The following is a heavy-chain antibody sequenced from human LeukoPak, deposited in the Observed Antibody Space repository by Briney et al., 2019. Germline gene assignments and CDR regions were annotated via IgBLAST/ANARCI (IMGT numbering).Heavy chain of an antibody. CDR2: ISAYNDNT. CDR1: GYTFTNNG. J-gene: IGHJ3*02. D-gene: IGHD2-15*01. Sequence: ASVKVSCKASGYTFTNNGISWMRQAPGQGLEWMGWISAYNDNTNNAQKFQGRVTMTTDTSTSTVYMELRSLRSDDTAVYYCARDMGYCSGGSCPHNAFDIWGQGTMVTVS. CDR3: ARDMGYCSGGSCPHNAFDI. V-gene: IGHV1-18*01.